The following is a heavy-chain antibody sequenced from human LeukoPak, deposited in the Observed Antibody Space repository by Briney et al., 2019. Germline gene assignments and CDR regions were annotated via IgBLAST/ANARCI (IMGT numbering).Heavy chain of an antibody. J-gene: IGHJ4*02. CDR1: GFTFSSYA. V-gene: IGHV3-23*01. CDR3: ATTPYYYGSGIAY. CDR2: ISGSGGST. D-gene: IGHD3-10*01. Sequence: PGGSLRLSCAASGFTFSSYAMGWVRQAPGKGLEWVSAISGSGGSTYYADSVKGRFTISRDNSKNTLYLQMNSLRAEDTAVYYCATTPYYYGSGIAYWGQGTLVTVSS.